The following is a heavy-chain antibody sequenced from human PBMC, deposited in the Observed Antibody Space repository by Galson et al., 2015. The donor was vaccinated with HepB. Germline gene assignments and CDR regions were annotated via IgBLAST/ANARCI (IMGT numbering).Heavy chain of an antibody. Sequence: SLRLSCAASGFTVSSNYMSWVRQAPGKGLEWVSVIYSGGSTYYADSVKGRFTISRDNSKNTLYLQMNSLRAEDTAVYYCARGPSGSYFLDYFDYWGQGTLVTVSS. V-gene: IGHV3-53*01. J-gene: IGHJ4*02. CDR3: ARGPSGSYFLDYFDY. CDR1: GFTVSSNY. CDR2: IYSGGST. D-gene: IGHD1-26*01.